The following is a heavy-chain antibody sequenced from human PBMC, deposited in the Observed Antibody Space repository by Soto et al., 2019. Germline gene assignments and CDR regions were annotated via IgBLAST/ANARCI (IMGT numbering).Heavy chain of an antibody. CDR3: AKSLGVHNYYNGTDF. D-gene: IGHD3-16*01. CDR1: GLSFGSYG. J-gene: IGHJ6*02. V-gene: IGHV3-30*18. CDR2: ISYDGSKK. Sequence: GGSLRLSCVVSGLSFGSYGMHWVRQAPGKGLEWVALISYDGSKKYYMDSVKGRFTISRDNSLGTLFLQMISLRPEDTAVYYCAKSLGVHNYYNGTDFWGQGTTVTVSS.